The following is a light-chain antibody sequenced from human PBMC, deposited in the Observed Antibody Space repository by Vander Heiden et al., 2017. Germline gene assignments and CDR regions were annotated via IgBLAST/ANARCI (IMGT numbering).Light chain of an antibody. CDR2: VAS. CDR3: QQYGSSAYT. Sequence: EIVLTQSPGTLSLSPGERATLSCRASQSVSSSDLAWYQQKPGQAPRLLIYVASSRATGIPDRFSGSGSGTDFTLTISRLEPEDFAVYYCQQYGSSAYTFGQGTKLEIK. J-gene: IGKJ2*01. V-gene: IGKV3-20*01. CDR1: QSVSSSD.